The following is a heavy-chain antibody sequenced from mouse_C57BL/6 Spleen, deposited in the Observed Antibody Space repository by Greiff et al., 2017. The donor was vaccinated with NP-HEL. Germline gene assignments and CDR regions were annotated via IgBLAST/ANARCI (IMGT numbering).Heavy chain of an antibody. Sequence: VQLQQSGAELVRPGSSVKLSCKASGYTFTSYWMHWVKQRPIQGLEWIGNIDPSDSETHYNQQFKDKATLTVDKSSSTAYMQLSSLTSEDSAVYYCARSDGYDGSMDYWGQGTSVTVSS. V-gene: IGHV1-52*01. D-gene: IGHD2-2*01. CDR2: IDPSDSET. CDR3: ARSDGYDGSMDY. J-gene: IGHJ4*01. CDR1: GYTFTSYW.